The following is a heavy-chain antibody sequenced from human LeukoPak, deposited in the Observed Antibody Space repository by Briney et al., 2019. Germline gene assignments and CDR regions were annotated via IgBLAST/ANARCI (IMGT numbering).Heavy chain of an antibody. D-gene: IGHD3-22*01. V-gene: IGHV4-30-2*01. CDR1: GGSISSGGYS. CDR2: IYHSGST. J-gene: IGHJ4*02. Sequence: NPSETLSLTCAVSGGSISSGGYSWSWIRQPPGKGLEWIGYIYHSGSTYYNPSLKSRVTISVDRSKNRFSLKLSSVTAADTAVYYCARGGGYYYHYFDYWGREPWSPSPQ. CDR3: ARGGGYYYHYFDY.